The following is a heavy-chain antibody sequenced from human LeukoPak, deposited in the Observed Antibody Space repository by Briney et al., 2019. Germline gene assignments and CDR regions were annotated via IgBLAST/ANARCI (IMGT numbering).Heavy chain of an antibody. CDR2: ISSSTAYI. J-gene: IGHJ3*02. Sequence: GGSLRLSCAASGFTFRSYTMNWVRKAPGKGLEWVASISSSTAYIYYADSLRGRFTISRDNTKSSLYLQMSSLRAEDTAVYYCAREGLLTRLSSGDAFDIWGQGTMVTVSS. D-gene: IGHD3-9*01. CDR3: AREGLLTRLSSGDAFDI. V-gene: IGHV3-21*01. CDR1: GFTFRSYT.